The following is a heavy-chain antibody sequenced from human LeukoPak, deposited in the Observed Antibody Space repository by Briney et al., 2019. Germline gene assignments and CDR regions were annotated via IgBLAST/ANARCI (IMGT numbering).Heavy chain of an antibody. CDR3: ARVETYYYDSSGYYPPVRAFDI. CDR1: GGSISSSNW. J-gene: IGHJ3*02. Sequence: PSETLSLTCAVSGGSISSSNWWSWVRQPPGKGLEWIGEIYHSGSTNYNPSLKSRVTISVDKSKNQFSLKLSSVTAADTAVYYCARVETYYYDSSGYYPPVRAFDIWGQGTMVTVSS. V-gene: IGHV4-4*02. D-gene: IGHD3-22*01. CDR2: IYHSGST.